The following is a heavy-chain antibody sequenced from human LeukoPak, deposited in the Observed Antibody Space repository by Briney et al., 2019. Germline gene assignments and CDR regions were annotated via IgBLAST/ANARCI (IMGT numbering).Heavy chain of an antibody. CDR2: ISYDGSIK. Sequence: QPGRSLRLSCAASGFTLSSYGMHWVGQAPGKGLEWEAVISYDGSIKYYADSVKGRFTISRDNSKNTLYLQMNSLRAEDTAVYYCAKGFAVFGVLIDAFDIWGQATMVTVSS. V-gene: IGHV3-30*18. CDR1: GFTLSSYG. CDR3: AKGFAVFGVLIDAFDI. J-gene: IGHJ3*02. D-gene: IGHD3-3*01.